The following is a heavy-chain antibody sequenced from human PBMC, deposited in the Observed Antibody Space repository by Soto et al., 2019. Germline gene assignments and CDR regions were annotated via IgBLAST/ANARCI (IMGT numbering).Heavy chain of an antibody. J-gene: IGHJ4*02. V-gene: IGHV4-38-2*02. CDR2: VYHNGNT. D-gene: IGHD2-21*02. Sequence: ASETLSLTCAVSGYSISGGYYWGWIRQPPGRGLEWIGSVYHNGNTYYSPSLKSRVTISVDTSRNRFSLKLSSVTAADTAVYYCARERPSCGGDCYSLGYPFDYWGQGTLVTVSS. CDR1: GYSISGGYY. CDR3: ARERPSCGGDCYSLGYPFDY.